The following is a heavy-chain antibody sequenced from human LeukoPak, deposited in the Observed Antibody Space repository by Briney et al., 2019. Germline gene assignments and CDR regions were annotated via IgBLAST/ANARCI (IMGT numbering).Heavy chain of an antibody. J-gene: IGHJ4*02. CDR1: GFTFSSYW. V-gene: IGHV3-7*01. Sequence: GGSLRLSCAASGFTFSSYWMSWVRQAPGKGLEWVANIKQDGSEKYYVDSVKGRFTISRDNAKNSLYLQMNSLRAEDTAVYYGARDPGGLDFDYWGQGTLVTVSS. CDR3: ARDPGGLDFDY. D-gene: IGHD6-25*01. CDR2: IKQDGSEK.